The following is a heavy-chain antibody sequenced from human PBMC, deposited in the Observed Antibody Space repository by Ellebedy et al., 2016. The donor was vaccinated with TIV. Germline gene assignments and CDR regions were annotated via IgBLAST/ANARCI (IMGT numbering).Heavy chain of an antibody. CDR3: ARGREGVVRS. V-gene: IGHV4-39*07. CDR1: GGSISSSSYY. CDR2: INHSGST. D-gene: IGHD2-21*01. Sequence: GSLRLXXTVSGGSISSSSYYWGWIRQPPGKGLEWIGEINHSGSTNYNPSLKSRVTISVDTSKNQFSLKLSSVTAADTAVYYCARGREGVVRSWGQGTLVTVSS. J-gene: IGHJ4*02.